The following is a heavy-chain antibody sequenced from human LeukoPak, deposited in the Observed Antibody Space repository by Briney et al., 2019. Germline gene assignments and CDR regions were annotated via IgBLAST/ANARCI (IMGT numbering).Heavy chain of an antibody. Sequence: SGPTLVNPTQTLTLTCTFSGFSLSTSGVGVGWIRQPPGKALEWLALIYWDDDKRYSPSLKSRLTITKDTSKHQVVLTTTNMDPVDTATYYCAQRPAEWGWGRDYFDYWGQGTLVSVSS. CDR1: GFSLSTSGVG. V-gene: IGHV2-5*02. J-gene: IGHJ4*02. D-gene: IGHD3-16*01. CDR2: IYWDDDK. CDR3: AQRPAEWGWGRDYFDY.